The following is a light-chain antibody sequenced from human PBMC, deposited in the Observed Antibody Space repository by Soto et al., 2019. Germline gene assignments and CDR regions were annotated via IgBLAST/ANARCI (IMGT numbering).Light chain of an antibody. CDR3: MQALQNPIT. CDR1: QSLLHSNGYNY. V-gene: IGKV2-28*01. CDR2: LGS. J-gene: IGKJ5*01. Sequence: DIVMTQSPLSLPVTPGEPASISCRSSQSLLHSNGYNYLDWYLQKPGQSPQLLIYLGSNRASGVSDRFSGSGSGTDFTLKISRVEAEDVGVYYCMQALQNPITFGQGTRLEIK.